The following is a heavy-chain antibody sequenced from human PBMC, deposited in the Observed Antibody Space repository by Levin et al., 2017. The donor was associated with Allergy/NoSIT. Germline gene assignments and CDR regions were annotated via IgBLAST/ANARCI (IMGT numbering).Heavy chain of an antibody. CDR3: ARGRFMTTVTTPPYYFDY. J-gene: IGHJ4*02. CDR1: GGSFSGYY. Sequence: SETLSLTCAVYGGSFSGYYWSWIRQPPGKGLEWIGEINHSGSTNYNPSLKSRVTISVDTSKNQFSLKLSSVTAADTAVYYCARGRFMTTVTTPPYYFDYWGQGTLVTVSS. D-gene: IGHD4-17*01. CDR2: INHSGST. V-gene: IGHV4-34*01.